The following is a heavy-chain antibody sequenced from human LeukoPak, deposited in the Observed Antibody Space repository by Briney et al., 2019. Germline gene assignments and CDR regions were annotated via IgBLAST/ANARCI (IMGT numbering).Heavy chain of an antibody. J-gene: IGHJ6*03. CDR2: IIPIFGTA. V-gene: IGHV1-69*05. CDR3: AREPESPYCSSPSCYWAYMDV. Sequence: SVKVSCKAAGGTFSSYAISWVRQAPGQGLEWMGRIIPIFGTANYAQKFQGRVTITTDESTSTAYMELSSLRSEDTAVYYCAREPESPYCSSPSCYWAYMDVWGKGTTVTVSS. CDR1: GGTFSSYA. D-gene: IGHD2-2*01.